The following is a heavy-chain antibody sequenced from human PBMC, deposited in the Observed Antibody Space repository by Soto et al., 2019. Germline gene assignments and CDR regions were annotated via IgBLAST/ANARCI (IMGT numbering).Heavy chain of an antibody. Sequence: EVQLVESGGDLVQRGGSLRLSCVASGFTFSVYSMNWVRQAPGKGLEWFSYITSDTKTIKYADSVKGRFTISRDNAKNAVYVQRNSRRDDDTAVYYCARSVEGHFDYWGQGTVVTVSS. CDR1: GFTFSVYS. CDR3: ARSVEGHFDY. CDR2: ITSDTKTI. V-gene: IGHV3-48*02. J-gene: IGHJ4*02. D-gene: IGHD6-19*01.